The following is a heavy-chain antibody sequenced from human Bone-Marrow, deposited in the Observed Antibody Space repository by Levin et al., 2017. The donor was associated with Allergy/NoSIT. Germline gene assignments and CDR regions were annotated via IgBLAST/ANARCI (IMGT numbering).Heavy chain of an antibody. CDR2: ILFDGTNK. CDR1: GFTFSNYG. Sequence: PGGSLRLSCAASGFTFSNYGMNWVRQAPGKGLEWVAGILFDGTNKKYADSVKGRLTISRDNSKNTLYLEMNSLRSEDTAVYYCAKDLADFWSRYDSGSTDKDWYFNLWGRGTLVTVSS. CDR3: AKDLADFWSRYDSGSTDKDWYFNL. V-gene: IGHV3-30*18. J-gene: IGHJ2*01. D-gene: IGHD3-3*01.